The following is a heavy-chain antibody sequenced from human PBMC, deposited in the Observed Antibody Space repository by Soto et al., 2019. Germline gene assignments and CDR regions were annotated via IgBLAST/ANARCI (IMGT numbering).Heavy chain of an antibody. CDR3: ATPGYDFWSGYPEHYYYYGMDV. D-gene: IGHD3-3*01. V-gene: IGHV4-39*01. J-gene: IGHJ6*02. CDR2: IYYSGST. CDR1: GGSISSSSYY. Sequence: SETLSLTCTVSGGSISSSSYYWGWIRQPPGKGLEWIGSIYYSGSTYYNPSLKSRVTISVDTSKNQFSLKLSSVTAADTAVYYCATPGYDFWSGYPEHYYYYGMDVWGQGTTVTVSS.